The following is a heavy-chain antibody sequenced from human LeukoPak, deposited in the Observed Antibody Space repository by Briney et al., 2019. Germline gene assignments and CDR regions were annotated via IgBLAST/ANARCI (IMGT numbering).Heavy chain of an antibody. CDR1: GFTISSYG. CDR3: ARDRFGYGGNSDY. CDR2: IWYDGSNK. J-gene: IGHJ4*02. Sequence: PGGSLRVSCAASGFTISSYGMHWVRQAPGKGLEWVAVIWYDGSNKYYADSVKGRFTISRDNSKNTLYLQMNSLRAEDTAVYYCARDRFGYGGNSDYWGQGTLVTVSS. V-gene: IGHV3-33*01. D-gene: IGHD4-23*01.